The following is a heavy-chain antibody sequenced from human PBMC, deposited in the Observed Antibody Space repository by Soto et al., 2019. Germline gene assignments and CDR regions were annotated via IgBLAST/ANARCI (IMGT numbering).Heavy chain of an antibody. V-gene: IGHV1-69*01. CDR1: GGTFSSYA. CDR3: ARLGIAAAGPDY. J-gene: IGHJ4*02. D-gene: IGHD6-13*01. Sequence: GASGRVSCKASGGTFSSYAISWVRQAPGQGLEWMGGIIPIFSTPNYAQMFQGGVTITADESTSTAHMELSSLRSEDTAVYYCARLGIAAAGPDYWGQGTLVTVSS. CDR2: IIPIFSTP.